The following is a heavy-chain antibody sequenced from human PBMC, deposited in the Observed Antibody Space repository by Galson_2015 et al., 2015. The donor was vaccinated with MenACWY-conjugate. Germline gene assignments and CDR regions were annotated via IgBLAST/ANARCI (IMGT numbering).Heavy chain of an antibody. CDR3: ARRLSSGYNRAFDY. Sequence: SVKVSCKASGGTFSSYAISWVRQAPGQGLEWMGGIIPIFGTANYAQKFQGRVTITADESTSTAYMELSSLRSEDTAVYYCARRLSSGYNRAFDYWGQGTLVTVSS. V-gene: IGHV1-69*13. CDR1: GGTFSSYA. D-gene: IGHD3-22*01. J-gene: IGHJ4*02. CDR2: IIPIFGTA.